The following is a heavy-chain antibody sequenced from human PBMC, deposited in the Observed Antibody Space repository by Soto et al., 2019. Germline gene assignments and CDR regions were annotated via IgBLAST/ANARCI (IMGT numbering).Heavy chain of an antibody. V-gene: IGHV4-59*01. CDR1: GGSSNYSY. D-gene: IGHD4-17*01. J-gene: IGHJ6*02. CDR2: ISYTGSG. Sequence: KTSETLSLACTVSGGSSNYSYWTWIRQPPGKGLEWIGYISYTGSGNYNASLSSRLTISVDTSKNQFSLKLSSVTAADTALYYCARVNYGDYYYGMDVWGQGTTVAVS. CDR3: ARVNYGDYYYGMDV.